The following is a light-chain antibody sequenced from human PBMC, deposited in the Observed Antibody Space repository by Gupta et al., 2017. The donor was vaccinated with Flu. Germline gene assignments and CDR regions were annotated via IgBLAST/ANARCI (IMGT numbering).Light chain of an antibody. Sequence: QSVLTQPPSASGTPGQRVTISCSGSSSNIGSNTVNWYQQLPGTAPKLLIYRNNQRPSGVPDRFSGSKSGTSASLAISGLQSEDEADYYCEAWDDSLNGVVFGGGTKLTVL. CDR1: SSNIGSNT. CDR2: RNN. CDR3: EAWDDSLNGVV. V-gene: IGLV1-44*01. J-gene: IGLJ3*02.